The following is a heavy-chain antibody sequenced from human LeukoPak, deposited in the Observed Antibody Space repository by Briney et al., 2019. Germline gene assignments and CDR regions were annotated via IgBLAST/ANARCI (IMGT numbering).Heavy chain of an antibody. D-gene: IGHD7-27*01. CDR2: IKRDGSEK. J-gene: IGHJ4*02. V-gene: IGHV3-7*01. Sequence: PGGSLRLSCVASGFTFSTYWMHWVRLAPGKGLEWVANIKRDGSEKHCVDSVKGRFTISRDNAKNSLYLQMSSLRADDTAVYYCARDRDWGYVDYWGQGTLVTVSS. CDR1: GFTFSTYW. CDR3: ARDRDWGYVDY.